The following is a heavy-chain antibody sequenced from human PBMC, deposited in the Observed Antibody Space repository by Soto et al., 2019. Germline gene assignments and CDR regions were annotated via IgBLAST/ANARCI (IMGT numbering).Heavy chain of an antibody. J-gene: IGHJ4*02. CDR3: ARSLIGSVPIYFDY. Sequence: SETLSLTCTVSGGSVSSGSYYWSWIRQPPGKGLEWIGYIYYSGSTNYNPSLKSRVTISVDTSKNQFSLKLSSVTAADTAVYYCARSLIGSVPIYFDYWGQGTLVTVSS. CDR1: GGSVSSGSYY. V-gene: IGHV4-61*01. D-gene: IGHD2-2*01. CDR2: IYYSGST.